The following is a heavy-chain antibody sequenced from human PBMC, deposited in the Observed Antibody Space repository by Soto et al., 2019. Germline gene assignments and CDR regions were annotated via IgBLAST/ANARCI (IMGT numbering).Heavy chain of an antibody. CDR2: INPSGGST. V-gene: IGHV1-46*01. D-gene: IGHD1-7*01. Sequence: ASVKVSCKASGYTFTSYYMHWVRQAPGQGLEWMGIINPSGGSTSYAQKFQGRVTMTRDTSTSTVYMELSSLRSEDTAVYYCARDRGTGTLRPYFDYWGQGTLVTVSS. J-gene: IGHJ4*02. CDR1: GYTFTSYY. CDR3: ARDRGTGTLRPYFDY.